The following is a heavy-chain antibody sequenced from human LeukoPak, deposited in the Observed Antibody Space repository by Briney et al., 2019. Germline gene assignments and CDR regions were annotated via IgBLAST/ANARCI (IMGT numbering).Heavy chain of an antibody. CDR2: ISSSGSTI. CDR1: GFTFSSYE. CDR3: AKGGWLLQRGAFDI. J-gene: IGHJ3*02. Sequence: HPGGSLRLSCAASGFTFSSYEMNWVRQAPGKGLEWVSYISSSGSTIYYADSVKGRFTISRDNSKNTLYLQMNSLRAEDTAVYYCAKGGWLLQRGAFDIWGQGTMVTVSS. D-gene: IGHD3-22*01. V-gene: IGHV3-48*03.